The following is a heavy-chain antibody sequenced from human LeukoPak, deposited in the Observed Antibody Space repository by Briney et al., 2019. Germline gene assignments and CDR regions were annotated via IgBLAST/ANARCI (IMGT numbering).Heavy chain of an antibody. D-gene: IGHD3-10*01. CDR3: ARESYYSGSGPGSWFDP. CDR2: ISKKTGI. CDR1: GFTVSDYY. Sequence: PGGSLRLSCAASGFTVSDYYMIWARHPPGKGMEWDSHISKKTGIKYEDSVKGRLTISRANANNLQLLKMDRRRVEDTGVSYCARESYYSGSGPGSWFDPWGHGTPVTVSS. J-gene: IGHJ5*02. V-gene: IGHV3-69-1*01.